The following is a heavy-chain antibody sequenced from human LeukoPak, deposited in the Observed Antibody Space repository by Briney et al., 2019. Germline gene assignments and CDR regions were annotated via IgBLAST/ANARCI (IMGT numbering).Heavy chain of an antibody. D-gene: IGHD2-2*01. J-gene: IGHJ4*02. CDR1: GGSISSGDYY. CDR2: IYYSGTT. V-gene: IGHV4-30-4*08. CDR3: ARGGAIVVVPAASYFDY. Sequence: SQTLSLTCTVSGGSISSGDYYWSWIRQPPGKGLVWIGYIYYSGTTYYTPSLKSRVTIAVDTSKNQFSLKLSSVTAADTAVYYCARGGAIVVVPAASYFDYWGQGTLVTVSS.